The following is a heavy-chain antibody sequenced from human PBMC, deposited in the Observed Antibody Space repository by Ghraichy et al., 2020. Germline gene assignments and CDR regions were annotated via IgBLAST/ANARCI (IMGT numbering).Heavy chain of an antibody. Sequence: GESLNISCAASGFTFSIFGIHWVRQAPGKGLEWVASITYNGSNKYYVDSVKGRFTISRDNSKNTVDLQMNSLRPEDTAVYYCARGKSRYDSSPTFEYWGQGTLVTFSS. J-gene: IGHJ4*02. D-gene: IGHD3-22*01. V-gene: IGHV3-30*02. CDR1: GFTFSIFG. CDR3: ARGKSRYDSSPTFEY. CDR2: ITYNGSNK.